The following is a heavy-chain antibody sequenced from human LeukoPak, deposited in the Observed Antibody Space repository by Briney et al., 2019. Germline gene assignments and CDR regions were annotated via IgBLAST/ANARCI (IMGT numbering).Heavy chain of an antibody. CDR2: IYNSGST. CDR1: GGSISSSNYY. J-gene: IGHJ4*02. D-gene: IGHD3-10*01. V-gene: IGHV4-39*07. CDR3: ARDCSLLWFGELFDY. Sequence: LETLSLTRTVSGGSISSSNYYWGWIRQPPGKGLEWIGSIYNSGSTYYNPSLKSRVTISVDTSTNQLSLKLCSVTAADTAVYYCARDCSLLWFGELFDYWGQGTLVTVSS.